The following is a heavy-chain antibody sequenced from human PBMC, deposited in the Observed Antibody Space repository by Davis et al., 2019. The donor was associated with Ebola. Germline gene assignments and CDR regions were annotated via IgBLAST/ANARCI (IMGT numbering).Heavy chain of an antibody. D-gene: IGHD1-26*01. V-gene: IGHV2-5*02. Sequence: SGPTLVKPTQTLTLTCTFSGFSLATSGVGVGWIRQPPGKALEWLAIIYWDDDKRYSPSLNNRLTITKDTARDQVVLTMTEVDPVDTATYYCTHWDPTLGTDYWGQGILVTVSA. CDR2: IYWDDDK. CDR3: THWDPTLGTDY. CDR1: GFSLATSGVG. J-gene: IGHJ4*02.